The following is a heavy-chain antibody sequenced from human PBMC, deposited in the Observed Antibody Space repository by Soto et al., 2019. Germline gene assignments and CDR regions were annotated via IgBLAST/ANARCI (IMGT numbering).Heavy chain of an antibody. D-gene: IGHD2-2*01. J-gene: IGHJ4*02. CDR2: MNPKSGNT. CDR3: ARGPMSCTSRSCPYFFDY. CDR1: GYTFTNYD. V-gene: IGHV1-8*01. Sequence: QVQLVQSGAEVKKPGASVKVSCKASGYTFTNYDINWVRQATGQELECMVWMNPKSGNTGYAQKLQGRVTMTRNTSMSTASMELSSLRSEDTAVYYCARGPMSCTSRSCPYFFDYWAQGTLVTVSS.